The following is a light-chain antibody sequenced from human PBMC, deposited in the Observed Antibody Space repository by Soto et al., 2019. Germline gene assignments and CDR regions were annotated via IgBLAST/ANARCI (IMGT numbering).Light chain of an antibody. Sequence: QSALTQPVSVSGSPGQSITISCTGTNNDVGVYNFVSWYQQLPGKAPKLIVYDVSNRPPGVSDRFSGSKSGNTASLTISGLQAEYEADYYCSSYTTSTTRVFGGGTKVTVL. CDR3: SSYTTSTTRV. J-gene: IGLJ3*02. CDR1: NNDVGVYNF. V-gene: IGLV2-14*03. CDR2: DVS.